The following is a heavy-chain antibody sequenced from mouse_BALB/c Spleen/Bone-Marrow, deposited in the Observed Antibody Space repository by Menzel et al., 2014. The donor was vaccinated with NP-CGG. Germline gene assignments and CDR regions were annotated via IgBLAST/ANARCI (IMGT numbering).Heavy chain of an antibody. J-gene: IGHJ3*01. V-gene: IGHV1S81*02. CDR1: GYTFTSNY. CDR3: TREGAY. CDR2: INASNGGT. Sequence: VQLQQSGAELVKPGASVKLSCKASGYTFTSNYMYWVKQRPGQGLEWIGEINASNGGTKINENFKSKATLTVDKSSSTAYMQHSSLTSEDAAVYHCTREGAYWGQGTLVTVSA.